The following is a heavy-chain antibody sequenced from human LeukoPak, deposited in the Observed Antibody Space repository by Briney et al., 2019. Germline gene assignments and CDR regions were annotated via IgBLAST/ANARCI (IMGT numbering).Heavy chain of an antibody. D-gene: IGHD1-7*01. CDR2: IYYSGST. CDR3: ARSQTIDGYYYYYGMDV. J-gene: IGHJ6*02. Sequence: SETLSLTCNVSGGSISSYYWSWIRQPPGKGLEWIGYIYYSGSTYYNPSLKSRVTISVDTSKNQFSLKLSSVTAADTAVYYCARSQTIDGYYYYYGMDVWGQGTTVTVSS. V-gene: IGHV4-59*12. CDR1: GGSISSYY.